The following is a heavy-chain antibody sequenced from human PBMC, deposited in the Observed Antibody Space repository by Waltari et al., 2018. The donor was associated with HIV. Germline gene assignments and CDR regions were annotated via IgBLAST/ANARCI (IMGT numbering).Heavy chain of an antibody. D-gene: IGHD1-1*01. CDR3: AKDRQQYSYFGMDV. CDR2: LNPSGGAT. Sequence: QVHLVQSGAAVKKPGASVKVSCKTSGYFFSSYYIHWVRQATGQGLDWMGVLNPSGGATNYAQKFQGRVTMTTDTSTSTVYMELTNLRSEDTAVYYCAKDRQQYSYFGMDVWGQGTTVTVSS. J-gene: IGHJ6*02. CDR1: GYFFSSYY. V-gene: IGHV1-46*01.